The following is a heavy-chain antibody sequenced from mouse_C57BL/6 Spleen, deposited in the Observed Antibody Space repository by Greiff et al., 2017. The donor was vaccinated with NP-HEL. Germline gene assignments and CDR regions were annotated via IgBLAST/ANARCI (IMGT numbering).Heavy chain of an antibody. Sequence: EVKLMESGGGLVKPGGSLKLSCAASGFTFSSYAMSWVRQTPEKRLEWVATISDGGSYTYYPDNVKGRFTISRDNAKNNLYLQMSHLKSEDTAMYYCARDLELLRPEGAMDYWGQGTSVTVSS. J-gene: IGHJ4*01. V-gene: IGHV5-4*01. CDR2: ISDGGSYT. D-gene: IGHD1-2*01. CDR1: GFTFSSYA. CDR3: ARDLELLRPEGAMDY.